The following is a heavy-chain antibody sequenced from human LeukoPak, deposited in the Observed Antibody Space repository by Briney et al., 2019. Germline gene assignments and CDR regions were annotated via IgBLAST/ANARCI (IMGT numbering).Heavy chain of an antibody. CDR2: IYYSGST. CDR1: GGSISSSSYY. J-gene: IGHJ4*02. D-gene: IGHD6-19*01. V-gene: IGHV4-39*07. CDR3: ARVYSSDWYYFDY. Sequence: SETLSLTCTVSGGSISSSSYYWGWIRQPPGKGLEWIGSIYYSGSTYYNPSLKSRVTISVDTSKNQFSLKLSSVTAADTAVYYCARVYSSDWYYFDYWGQGTLVTVSS.